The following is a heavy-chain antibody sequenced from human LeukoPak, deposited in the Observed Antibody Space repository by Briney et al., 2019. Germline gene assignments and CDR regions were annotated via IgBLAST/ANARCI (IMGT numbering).Heavy chain of an antibody. D-gene: IGHD3-22*01. CDR2: INTNTGNP. Sequence: ASVKVSCKASGYTFTSYAMNWVRQAPGQGLEWMGWINTNTGNPTYAQGFTGRFVFSLDTSVSTAYLQISSLKAEDTAVYYCAITARWRYYYDSSGYSLPAELVDYWGQGTLVTVSS. CDR3: AITARWRYYYDSSGYSLPAELVDY. V-gene: IGHV7-4-1*02. CDR1: GYTFTSYA. J-gene: IGHJ4*02.